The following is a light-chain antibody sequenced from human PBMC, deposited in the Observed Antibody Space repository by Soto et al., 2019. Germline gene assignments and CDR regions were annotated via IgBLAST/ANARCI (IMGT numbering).Light chain of an antibody. V-gene: IGKV3-20*01. CDR3: QQFSSSPLT. Sequence: EIVLTQSPGTLSLSPGERATLSCRASQSISSCYLAWYQQKPGQPPRLLLYRTFSRATGIPDRFSGSGSGTDFTLTISRLEPEDFAVYFCQQFSSSPLTFGGGTKVEI. J-gene: IGKJ4*01. CDR2: RTF. CDR1: QSISSCY.